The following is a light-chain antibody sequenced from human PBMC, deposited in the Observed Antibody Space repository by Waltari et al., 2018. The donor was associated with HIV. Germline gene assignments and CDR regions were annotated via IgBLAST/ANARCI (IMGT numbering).Light chain of an antibody. CDR1: SSNIGAGCD. Sequence: QSVLTQPPSVSGAPGQRVTISCTGSSSNIGAGCDIHWYQQLPGTAPKLLIYGSGNRPAGVPDRFSGSKSGTSASLASTGLQAEDEADYYCQSYDSSLTGSVFGGGTKLTVL. V-gene: IGLV1-40*01. CDR3: QSYDSSLTGSV. J-gene: IGLJ2*01. CDR2: GSG.